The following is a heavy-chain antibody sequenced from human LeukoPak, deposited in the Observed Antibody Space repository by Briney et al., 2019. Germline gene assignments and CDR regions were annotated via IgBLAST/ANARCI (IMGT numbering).Heavy chain of an antibody. Sequence: SETLSLTCTVSGGSISSYYWSWIRQPPGKGLEWIGYIYYSGSTNYNPSLKSRVTISVDTSKNQFSLKLSSVTAADTAVYYCASYYCGSSGFGYWGQGTLVTVSS. CDR3: ASYYCGSSGFGY. CDR2: IYYSGST. V-gene: IGHV4-59*01. D-gene: IGHD3-22*01. CDR1: GGSISSYY. J-gene: IGHJ4*02.